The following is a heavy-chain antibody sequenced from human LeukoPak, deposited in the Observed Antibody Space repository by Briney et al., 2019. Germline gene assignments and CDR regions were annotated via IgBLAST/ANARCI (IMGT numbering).Heavy chain of an antibody. D-gene: IGHD3-22*01. CDR1: GFSLNTRGVG. Sequence: SGPTLVNPTQTLTLTCTFSGFSLNTRGVGVGWIRQPPGRALEWLALIYWDDDRRYSPSLKSRLTITKDTSKNQVVLTMTNTDPVDTATYFCAHRKNYYDSSVFDNWGQGTLVTVSS. CDR3: AHRKNYYDSSVFDN. J-gene: IGHJ4*02. CDR2: IYWDDDR. V-gene: IGHV2-5*02.